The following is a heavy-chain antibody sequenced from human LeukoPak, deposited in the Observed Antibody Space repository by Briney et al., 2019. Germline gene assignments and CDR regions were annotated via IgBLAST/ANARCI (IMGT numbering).Heavy chain of an antibody. CDR2: IYYSGST. CDR3: ARHIVVVLAAKTYYFDY. V-gene: IGHV4-39*01. CDR1: GGSISSSSYY. D-gene: IGHD2-2*01. Sequence: PSETLSLTCTVSGGSISSSSYYWGWIRQPPGKGLERIGSIYYSGSTYYNPSLKSRVTISVDTSKNQFSLKLSSVTAADTAVYYCARHIVVVLAAKTYYFDYWGQGTLVTVSS. J-gene: IGHJ4*02.